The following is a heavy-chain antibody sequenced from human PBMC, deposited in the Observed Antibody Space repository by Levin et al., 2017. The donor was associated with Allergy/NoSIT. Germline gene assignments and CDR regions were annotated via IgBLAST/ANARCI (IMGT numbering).Heavy chain of an antibody. CDR3: AKEAVGFYNWFDP. Sequence: GGSLRLSCAASGFTFSSYAMSWVRQAPGKGLEWVSAISGSGGSTYYADSVKGRSTIARDNSKITLYLKMNSLGAEDTAVYYCAKEAVGFYNWFDPWGQGTLVTVSS. D-gene: IGHD4-23*01. CDR2: ISGSGGST. J-gene: IGHJ5*02. V-gene: IGHV3-23*01. CDR1: GFTFSSYA.